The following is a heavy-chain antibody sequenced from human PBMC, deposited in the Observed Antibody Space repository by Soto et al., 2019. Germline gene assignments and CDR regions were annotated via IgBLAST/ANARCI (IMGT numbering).Heavy chain of an antibody. CDR1: GGSVSSGSYY. Sequence: QVQLQESGPGLVKPSETLSLTCTVSGGSVSSGSYYWSWIRQPPGKGLEWIGYIYYSGSTNYNPPLKSRVTISVDTSKNQFSLKLSSVTAADTAVYYCARDRDCSGGSCYGTSAFDIWGQGTMVTVSS. V-gene: IGHV4-61*01. CDR3: ARDRDCSGGSCYGTSAFDI. CDR2: IYYSGST. D-gene: IGHD2-15*01. J-gene: IGHJ3*02.